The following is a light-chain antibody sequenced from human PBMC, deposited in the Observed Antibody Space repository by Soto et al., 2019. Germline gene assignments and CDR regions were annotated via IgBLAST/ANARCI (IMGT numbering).Light chain of an antibody. CDR2: DAS. CDR1: QDISNY. J-gene: IGKJ2*01. V-gene: IGKV1-33*01. Sequence: DIQMTQSPSSLSASVGDRVTITCQASQDISNYLNWYQQKPGKAPKLLIYDASNLETGVPSRFGGSGSGTDFTLTISSLQPEDIATYYCQQYDNLPPYTFGQGTKLEIK. CDR3: QQYDNLPPYT.